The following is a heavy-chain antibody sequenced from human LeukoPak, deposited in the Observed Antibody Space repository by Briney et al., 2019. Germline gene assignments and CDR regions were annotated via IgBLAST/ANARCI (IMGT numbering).Heavy chain of an antibody. Sequence: PGGSLRLSCVASGFTFDNYAMSWVRQAPGKGLEWVSAITGSGRDTYHADSVKGRFTISRDNSKNTLYLQMNSLRAEDMAIYYCAKGSRDSRPYYFDFWGQGTLVTVSS. D-gene: IGHD3-10*01. CDR3: AKGSRDSRPYYFDF. CDR1: GFTFDNYA. J-gene: IGHJ4*02. V-gene: IGHV3-23*01. CDR2: ITGSGRDT.